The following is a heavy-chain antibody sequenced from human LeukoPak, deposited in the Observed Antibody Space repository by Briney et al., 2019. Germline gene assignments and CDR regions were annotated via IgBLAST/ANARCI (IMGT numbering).Heavy chain of an antibody. J-gene: IGHJ4*02. D-gene: IGHD6-19*01. Sequence: ASVKVSCKASGYTFTSYDINWVRQATGQGLEWMGWMNPNSGNTGYAQKFQGRVTMTRNTSISTAYMELSSLRSEDTAVYYCARASIAVAGTGFDHWGQGTLVTVSS. CDR1: GYTFTSYD. CDR3: ARASIAVAGTGFDH. V-gene: IGHV1-8*01. CDR2: MNPNSGNT.